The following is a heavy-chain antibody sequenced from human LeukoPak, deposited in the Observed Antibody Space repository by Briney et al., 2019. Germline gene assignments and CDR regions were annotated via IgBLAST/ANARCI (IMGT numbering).Heavy chain of an antibody. CDR3: ASGYGSGSPS. J-gene: IGHJ3*01. D-gene: IGHD3-10*01. CDR1: GFTFSSYE. Sequence: GGSLRLSCVASGFTFSSYEMNWVRQAPGKGLGWVSGINSDGSSTSYADSVKGRFTISRDNAKNTLYLQMNSLRAEDTAVYYCASGYGSGSPSWGQGTMVTVSS. V-gene: IGHV3-74*01. CDR2: INSDGSST.